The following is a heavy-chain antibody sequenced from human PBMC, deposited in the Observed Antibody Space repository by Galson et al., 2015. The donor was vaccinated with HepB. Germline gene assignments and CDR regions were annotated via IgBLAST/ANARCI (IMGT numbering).Heavy chain of an antibody. CDR3: ARRYCSGGSCYPRTFDI. CDR2: IYSGGST. J-gene: IGHJ3*02. D-gene: IGHD2-15*01. CDR1: GFTVSSNY. V-gene: IGHV3-66*02. Sequence: SLRLSCAASGFTVSSNYMSWVRQAPGKGLEWVSVIYSGGSTYYADSVKGRFTISRDNSKNTLYLQMNSLRAEDTAVYYCARRYCSGGSCYPRTFDIWGQGTMVTVSS.